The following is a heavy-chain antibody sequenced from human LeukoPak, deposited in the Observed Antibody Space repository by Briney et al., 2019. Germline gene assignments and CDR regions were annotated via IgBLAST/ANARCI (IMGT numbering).Heavy chain of an antibody. CDR2: IYSNGNT. CDR3: ARGHVGGYTYGGPFDI. CDR1: GDSIRSSSYY. V-gene: IGHV4-39*07. D-gene: IGHD5-18*01. Sequence: TSETLSLTCTVSGDSIRSSSYYWGWIRQPPGKGLEWIGQIYSNGNTYGNPSLKSRVTISIETSKNQFSLKLTSVTAADTAVYYCARGHVGGYTYGGPFDIWGQGTVVTVSS. J-gene: IGHJ3*02.